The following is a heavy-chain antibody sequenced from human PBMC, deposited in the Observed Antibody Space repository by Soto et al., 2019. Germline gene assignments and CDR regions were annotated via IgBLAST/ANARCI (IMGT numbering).Heavy chain of an antibody. V-gene: IGHV3-11*05. CDR3: AREYYYTMDV. Sequence: QAQGKGLEWLSYIDSSTKYTNYADSVKGRFTISRDNAKNSLYLQMNSLRADDTAVYYCAREYYYTMDVWGQGTMVTVSS. CDR2: IDSSTKYT. J-gene: IGHJ6*02.